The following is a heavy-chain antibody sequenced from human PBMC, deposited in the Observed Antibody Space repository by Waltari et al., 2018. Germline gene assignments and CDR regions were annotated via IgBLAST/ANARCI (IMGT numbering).Heavy chain of an antibody. J-gene: IGHJ6*02. CDR1: GFTFSSYA. Sequence: EVQLLESGGGLVQPGGSLRLSCVASGFTFSSYAMSWVRQAPGKGLEWVSAISGSGGSKYYADSGKGRFTISRDNSKNTLYLQMNSLRAEDTAVYYCAKLSIAARPEIYGMDVWGQGTTVTVSS. V-gene: IGHV3-23*01. CDR2: ISGSGGSK. CDR3: AKLSIAARPEIYGMDV. D-gene: IGHD6-6*01.